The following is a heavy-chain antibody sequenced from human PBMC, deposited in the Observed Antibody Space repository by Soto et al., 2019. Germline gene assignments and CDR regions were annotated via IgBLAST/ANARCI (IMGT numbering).Heavy chain of an antibody. CDR3: ARQQFYYDSSGSLFDY. CDR2: IHPSGDT. D-gene: IGHD3-22*01. J-gene: IGHJ4*02. V-gene: IGHV4-4*02. CDR1: GDSISNGDW. Sequence: QVQLQESGPGLVKPSGTLSLTCAVSGDSISNGDWWSWVRQPPGKGLEWIGAIHPSGDTNYNPSLKSRLNISVDNFKTLFSLKLSSVTAADTAVYYCARQQFYYDSSGSLFDYWGQGTLVTVSS.